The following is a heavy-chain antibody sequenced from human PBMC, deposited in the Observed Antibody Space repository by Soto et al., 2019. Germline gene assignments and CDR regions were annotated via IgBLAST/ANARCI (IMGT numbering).Heavy chain of an antibody. J-gene: IGHJ5*02. D-gene: IGHD6-13*01. CDR1: GGSISSYY. CDR3: ARLGSSSWIGWFDP. V-gene: IGHV4-59*08. CDR2: IYYSGST. Sequence: SETLSLTCTVSGGSISSYYWSWIRQPPGKGLEWIGYIYYSGSTNYNPSLKSRVTISVDTSKNQFSLKLSSVTAADTAVYYCARLGSSSWIGWFDPWGQGTLVTVSS.